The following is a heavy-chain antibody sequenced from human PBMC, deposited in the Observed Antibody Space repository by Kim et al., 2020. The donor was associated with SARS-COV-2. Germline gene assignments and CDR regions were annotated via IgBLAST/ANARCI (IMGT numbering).Heavy chain of an antibody. J-gene: IGHJ5*02. D-gene: IGHD3-10*01. V-gene: IGHV1-46*01. CDR3: AREGHYGSGSSFDP. Sequence: QKFQGRVTMTRDTSTSTVYMELSSLRSEDTAVYYCAREGHYGSGSSFDPWGQGTLVTVSS.